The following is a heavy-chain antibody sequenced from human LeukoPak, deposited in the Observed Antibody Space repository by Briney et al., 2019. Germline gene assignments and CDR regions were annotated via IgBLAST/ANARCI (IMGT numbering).Heavy chain of an antibody. CDR3: ARGPVPYYYGSWFDP. J-gene: IGHJ5*02. D-gene: IGHD3-10*01. V-gene: IGHV4-34*01. Sequence: SETLSLTCAVYGGSFSGSYWSWIRQPPGKGLEWIGEINHSGSTNYNPSLKSRVTISVDTSKNQFSLKLSSVTAADTAVYYCARGPVPYYYGSWFDPWGQGTLVTVSS. CDR1: GGSFSGSY. CDR2: INHSGST.